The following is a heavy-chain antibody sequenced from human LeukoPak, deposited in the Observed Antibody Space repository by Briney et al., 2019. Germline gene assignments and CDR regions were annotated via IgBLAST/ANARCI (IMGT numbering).Heavy chain of an antibody. CDR1: GFTFSSYG. V-gene: IGHV3-30*18. CDR2: ISYDGSTQ. D-gene: IGHD5-24*01. Sequence: GTSLRLSCAASGFTFSSYGMHWVRQAPGKGLEWVAVISYDGSTQYYADSVKGRFTIPRDNSNNMLSLQMNSLKAEDTAVYYCAKGRMMATIMISFDYWGRGTLVTVSS. J-gene: IGHJ4*02. CDR3: AKGRMMATIMISFDY.